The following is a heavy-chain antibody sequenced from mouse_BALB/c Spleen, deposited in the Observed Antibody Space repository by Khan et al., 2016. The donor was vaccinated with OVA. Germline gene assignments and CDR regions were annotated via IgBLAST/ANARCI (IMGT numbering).Heavy chain of an antibody. V-gene: IGHV3-2*02. Sequence: EVKLLESGPGLVKPSQSLSLTCTVTGYSITSDYAWNWIRQFPGNKLEWMGNINYSGSTNYTPALKSRISITRDTSKNQFFLQLNSVTTADTATYYCARDGSRYNYAMDYWGQGTSVTVSS. CDR2: INYSGST. CDR1: GYSITSDYA. CDR3: ARDGSRYNYAMDY. J-gene: IGHJ4*01. D-gene: IGHD2-3*01.